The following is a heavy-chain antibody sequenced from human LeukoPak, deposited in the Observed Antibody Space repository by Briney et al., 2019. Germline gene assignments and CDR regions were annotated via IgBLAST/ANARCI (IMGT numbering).Heavy chain of an antibody. V-gene: IGHV3-7*05. CDR2: IKHDGSEK. Sequence: GGSLSLSCAASGFTFSTYWMSWVRQAPGRGLEWVANIKHDGSEKFYVDSVKGRFTISRDNSKNSLYLQMNSLRTEDTALYYCAKAGMGATLYYGMDVWGQGTTVTVSS. J-gene: IGHJ6*02. CDR1: GFTFSTYW. CDR3: AKAGMGATLYYGMDV. D-gene: IGHD1-26*01.